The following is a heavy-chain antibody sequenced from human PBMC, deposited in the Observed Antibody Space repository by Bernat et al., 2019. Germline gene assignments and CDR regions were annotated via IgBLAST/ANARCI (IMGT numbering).Heavy chain of an antibody. Sequence: QVQLVQSGAEVKKPGASVKVSCKASGYTFTSYYMHWVRQAPGQGLEWMGIINPSGGSTSYAQKFQGRVTMTRDTSTSTVYMELSSLRSEDTAVYYCARLGCSCGSCYGRYYVDYWGQGTLVTVSS. J-gene: IGHJ4*02. CDR3: ARLGCSCGSCYGRYYVDY. CDR2: INPSGGST. D-gene: IGHD2-15*01. CDR1: GYTFTSYY. V-gene: IGHV1-46*03.